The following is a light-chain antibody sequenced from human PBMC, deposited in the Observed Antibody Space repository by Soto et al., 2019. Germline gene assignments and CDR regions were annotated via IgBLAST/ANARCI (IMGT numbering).Light chain of an antibody. J-gene: IGLJ1*01. Sequence: QSVLTQPASVSGSPGQSITISCTGTSSDVGSYNLVSWYQQSPGKAPKLLIYEGSKRPSGVSNRFSGSKSGNTASLTISGLQAEDEADYYCCSYAGSSTYVFGTGTQLTVL. CDR2: EGS. CDR1: SSDVGSYNL. CDR3: CSYAGSSTYV. V-gene: IGLV2-23*01.